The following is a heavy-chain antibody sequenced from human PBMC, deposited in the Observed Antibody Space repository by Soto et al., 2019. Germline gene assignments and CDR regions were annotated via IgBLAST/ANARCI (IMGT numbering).Heavy chain of an antibody. CDR3: ARVSSSGWYGEFDY. Sequence: SETLSLTCTVSGGSISSYYWSWIRQPAGKGLEWIGRIYTSGSTNYNPSLKSRVTMSVDTSKNQFSLKLSSVTAADTAVYYCARVSSSGWYGEFDYWGQGTLVTVSS. V-gene: IGHV4-4*07. D-gene: IGHD6-19*01. CDR2: IYTSGST. J-gene: IGHJ4*02. CDR1: GGSISSYY.